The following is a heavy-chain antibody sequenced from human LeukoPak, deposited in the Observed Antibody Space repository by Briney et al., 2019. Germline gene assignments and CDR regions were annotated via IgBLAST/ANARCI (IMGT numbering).Heavy chain of an antibody. Sequence: SDTLSLTCSVSGHPLSSYYWSWLRQPPGKGLEWIGCIYTSGSTNYYAFIKSRVTISVDWSKNQFSLKLSSVTAADTAVYDCARQNRDIVVVPAAILRYYYMDVWGKGTTVTVSS. CDR3: ARQNRDIVVVPAAILRYYYMDV. CDR1: GHPLSSYY. CDR2: IYTSGST. J-gene: IGHJ6*03. D-gene: IGHD2-2*01. V-gene: IGHV4-4*09.